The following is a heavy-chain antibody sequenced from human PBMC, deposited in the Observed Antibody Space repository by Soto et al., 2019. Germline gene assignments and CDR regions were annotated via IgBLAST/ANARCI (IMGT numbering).Heavy chain of an antibody. J-gene: IGHJ4*02. CDR3: ARTLSGNSYGPLDY. V-gene: IGHV4-59*08. D-gene: IGHD5-18*01. CDR1: GGSISNSF. Sequence: QVQLQESGPGLVKPSETLSLTCTVSGGSISNSFWNWIRHPPGKELEWIGNIHYSGSTNYNPSLKSRVTISVDTSKNHFSLRLPSVTAADTAVYYCARTLSGNSYGPLDYWGQGILVTVSS. CDR2: IHYSGST.